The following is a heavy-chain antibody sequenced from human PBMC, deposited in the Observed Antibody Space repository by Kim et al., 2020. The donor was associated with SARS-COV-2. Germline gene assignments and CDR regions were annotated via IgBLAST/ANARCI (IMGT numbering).Heavy chain of an antibody. D-gene: IGHD3-9*01. J-gene: IGHJ6*02. Sequence: GGSLRLSCAASGFTFSSYAMSWVRQAPGKGLEWVSAISGSGGSTYYADSVKGRFTISRDNSKNTLYLQMNSLRAEDTAVYYCAKGAGWGGDWLSYDPDYYYYGMDVWGQGTTVTVSS. V-gene: IGHV3-23*01. CDR2: ISGSGGST. CDR3: AKGAGWGGDWLSYDPDYYYYGMDV. CDR1: GFTFSSYA.